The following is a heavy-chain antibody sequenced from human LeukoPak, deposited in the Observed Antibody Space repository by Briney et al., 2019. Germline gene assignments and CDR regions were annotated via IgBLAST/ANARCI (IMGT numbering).Heavy chain of an antibody. V-gene: IGHV4-39*01. J-gene: IGHJ3*02. D-gene: IGHD3-3*01. Sequence: WVRQAPGKGLEWTGSIYYSGSTYYNPSLKSRVTISVDTSKNQFSLKLSSATAADTAVYYCARLGVTFDIWGQGTMVTVSS. CDR2: IYYSGST. CDR3: ARLGVTFDI.